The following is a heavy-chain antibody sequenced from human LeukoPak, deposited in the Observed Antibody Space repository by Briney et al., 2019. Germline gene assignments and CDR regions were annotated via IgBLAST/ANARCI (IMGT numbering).Heavy chain of an antibody. Sequence: SETLSLTCTVSGGSISTSYYWGWIRQPPGKGLEWIGSIYYSGTTYYNPSLKSRVTISVDTSKNQFSLKLSSVTAADTAVYYCVRSSNGVSRFDYWGQGTLVTVSS. V-gene: IGHV4-39*01. J-gene: IGHJ4*02. CDR2: IYYSGTT. CDR1: GGSISTSYY. D-gene: IGHD2-8*01. CDR3: VRSSNGVSRFDY.